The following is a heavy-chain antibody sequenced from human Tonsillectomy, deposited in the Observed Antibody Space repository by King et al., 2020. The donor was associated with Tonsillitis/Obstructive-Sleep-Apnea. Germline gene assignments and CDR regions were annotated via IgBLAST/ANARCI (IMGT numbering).Heavy chain of an antibody. CDR3: ARDQDYGSGSYFHYYYYMDV. Sequence: VQLVESGGGLIQPGGSLRLSCAAYRFTVCSNYMSWVRHAPGEGLEWVSGSYSVGSTYYSDAGRGRFTISRDNPKNTLYLQMNSLRSEDTAVYYCARDQDYGSGSYFHYYYYMDVWGKGTTVTVSS. V-gene: IGHV3-53*01. CDR1: RFTVCSNY. J-gene: IGHJ6*03. CDR2: SYSVGST. D-gene: IGHD3-10*01.